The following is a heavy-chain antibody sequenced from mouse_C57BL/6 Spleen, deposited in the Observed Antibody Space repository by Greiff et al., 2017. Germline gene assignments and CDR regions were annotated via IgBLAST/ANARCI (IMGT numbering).Heavy chain of an antibody. V-gene: IGHV7-3*01. J-gene: IGHJ3*01. CDR2: IRNKANGYTT. CDR1: GFTFTDYY. D-gene: IGHD4-1*01. Sequence: EVKVVESGGGLVQPGGSLSLSCAASGFTFTDYYMSWVRQPPGKALEWLGFIRNKANGYTTEYSASVKGRFTISRDNSQSILYLQMNALRAEDSATYYCARSAPGAWFAYWGQGTLVTVSA. CDR3: ARSAPGAWFAY.